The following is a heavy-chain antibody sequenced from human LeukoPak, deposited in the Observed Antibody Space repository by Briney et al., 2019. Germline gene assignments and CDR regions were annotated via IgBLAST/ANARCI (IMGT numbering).Heavy chain of an antibody. Sequence: GSLRLFCAGAGFSFSTYAMDWVRQAPGKGPGLVALIWHDASHTFYTDSVKGRFTISRDNSKNTVYLQMNSLGGEDTAVYYCAREIFGSGSYPDYWGQGTLVTVSS. V-gene: IGHV3-33*01. J-gene: IGHJ4*02. CDR1: GFSFSTYA. CDR2: IWHDASHT. D-gene: IGHD3-10*01. CDR3: AREIFGSGSYPDY.